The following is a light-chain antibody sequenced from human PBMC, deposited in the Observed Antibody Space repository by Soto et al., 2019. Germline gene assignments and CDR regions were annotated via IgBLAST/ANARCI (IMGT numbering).Light chain of an antibody. V-gene: IGLV2-8*01. Sequence: QSALTQPPSASGSPGQSVTISCTGTSSDVGGYNYVSWYQQHPGKAPKLMIYEVSKRPSGVPDRFSGSKSGNTASLTVSGHQAEAEADYFCSSYAGSNNFVFGGGTKLTVL. J-gene: IGLJ3*02. CDR1: SSDVGGYNY. CDR2: EVS. CDR3: SSYAGSNNFV.